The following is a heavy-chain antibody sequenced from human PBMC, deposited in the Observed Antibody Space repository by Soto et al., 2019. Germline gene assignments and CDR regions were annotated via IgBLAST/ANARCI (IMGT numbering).Heavy chain of an antibody. D-gene: IGHD3-10*01. CDR2: IIPILGTP. CDR1: GGSFSSYA. CDR3: ARDVSSDTTGFRGYDL. J-gene: IGHJ4*02. Sequence: SVKVSCKASGGSFSSYAISWVRQAPGQGLEWMGGIIPILGTPSYAQKFQGRITITADESTSTAYMELSGLTSEDTAIYYCARDVSSDTTGFRGYDLWGQGTQVTFSS. V-gene: IGHV1-69*13.